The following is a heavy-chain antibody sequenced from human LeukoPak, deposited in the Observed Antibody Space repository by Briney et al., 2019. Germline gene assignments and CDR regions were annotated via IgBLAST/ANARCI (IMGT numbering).Heavy chain of an antibody. CDR2: MSGSGDTT. Sequence: GGSLRLSCAASGFTFSSYAMSWVRQAPGKGLEWVSAMSGSGDTTYYTDFVKGRFTISRDNSKNTVYLQMTSLRAEDTAVYYCAKSVILTGLFDYWGQGTLVTVSS. V-gene: IGHV3-23*01. CDR3: AKSVILTGLFDY. J-gene: IGHJ4*02. D-gene: IGHD3-9*01. CDR1: GFTFSSYA.